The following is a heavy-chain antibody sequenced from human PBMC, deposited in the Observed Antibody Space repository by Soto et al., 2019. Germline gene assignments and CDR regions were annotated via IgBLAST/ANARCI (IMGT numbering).Heavy chain of an antibody. D-gene: IGHD3-3*01. CDR2: ISYDGSNK. J-gene: IGHJ4*02. Sequence: GGSLRLSCAASGFTFSSYGMHWVRQAPGKGLEWVAVISYDGSNKYYADSVRGRFTISRDNARNSLSLQMNSLRADDTAIYYCVRDLHEPLPADVLRVTKWGQGTQVTVSS. CDR3: VRDLHEPLPADVLRVTK. V-gene: IGHV3-30*03. CDR1: GFTFSSYG.